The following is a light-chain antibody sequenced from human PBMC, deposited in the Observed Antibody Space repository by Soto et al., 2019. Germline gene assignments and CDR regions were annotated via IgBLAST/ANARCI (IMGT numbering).Light chain of an antibody. CDR3: QQYGSSLIT. CDR2: GAS. V-gene: IGKV3-20*01. Sequence: EIVMTQSPATLSVSPGERATLSCRASETVNSNYLAWYQQTPGQAPRLLIYGASSRATGIPDRFSGSGSGTDFTLTISRLEPEDFAVYYCQQYGSSLITFGQGTRLEI. CDR1: ETVNSNY. J-gene: IGKJ5*01.